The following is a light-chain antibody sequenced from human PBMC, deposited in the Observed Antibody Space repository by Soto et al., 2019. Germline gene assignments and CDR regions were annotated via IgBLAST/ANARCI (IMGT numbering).Light chain of an antibody. CDR2: GAS. CDR1: QYIGSN. Sequence: EIVMTQSPATLSVSPGERATLSCRASQYIGSNLAWYQQKPGQAPRLLIYGASTRATGIPARFSGSGSGTEFTLTISSLQSEDFAVYYCEQYNNWPITFG. CDR3: EQYNNWPIT. V-gene: IGKV3-15*01. J-gene: IGKJ5*01.